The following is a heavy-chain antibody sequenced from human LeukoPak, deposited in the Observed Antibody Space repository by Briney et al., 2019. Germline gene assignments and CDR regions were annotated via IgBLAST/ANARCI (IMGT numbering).Heavy chain of an antibody. Sequence: PGRSLRLSCAASGFTFDDYAMHWVRQAPGKGLEWVSGISWNSGSIGYADSVKGRFTISRDNAKSSLYLQMNSLRAEDTALYYCAKDTYSSSLTGFDYWGQGTLVTVSS. D-gene: IGHD6-6*01. V-gene: IGHV3-9*01. CDR3: AKDTYSSSLTGFDY. CDR1: GFTFDDYA. CDR2: ISWNSGSI. J-gene: IGHJ4*02.